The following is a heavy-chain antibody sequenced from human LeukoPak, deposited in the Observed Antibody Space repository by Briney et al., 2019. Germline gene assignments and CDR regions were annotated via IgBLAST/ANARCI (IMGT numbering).Heavy chain of an antibody. D-gene: IGHD5-18*01. J-gene: IGHJ3*01. Sequence: PGGSLRLSCAASGFTFSSYWMHWVRQAPGKGLEWVAVISYDGSNKYYADSVKGRFTISRDNSKNTLYLQMNSLKTEDTAVYYCTTLRPYIQPRWGQGTMVTVSS. CDR3: TTLRPYIQPR. CDR2: ISYDGSNK. CDR1: GFTFSSYW. V-gene: IGHV3-30*03.